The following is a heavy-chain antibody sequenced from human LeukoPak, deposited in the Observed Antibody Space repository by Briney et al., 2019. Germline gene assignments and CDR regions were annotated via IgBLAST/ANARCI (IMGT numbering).Heavy chain of an antibody. J-gene: IGHJ4*02. V-gene: IGHV3-30*03. D-gene: IGHD2-2*02. CDR3: AWGVVPAAIGDY. CDR1: GFTFSSYG. Sequence: AGGSLRLSCAASGFTFSSYGMHWVRQAPGKGLEWVAVISYDGSNKYYADSVKGRFTISRDNSKNTLYLQMNSLRAEVTAVYYCAWGVVPAAIGDYWGQGTLVTVSS. CDR2: ISYDGSNK.